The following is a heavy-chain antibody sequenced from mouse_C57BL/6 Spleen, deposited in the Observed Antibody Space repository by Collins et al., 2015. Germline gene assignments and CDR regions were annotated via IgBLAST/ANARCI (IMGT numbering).Heavy chain of an antibody. J-gene: IGHJ4*01. V-gene: IGHV1-82*01. D-gene: IGHD1-1*01. CDR1: GYAFSSSW. Sequence: QVQLQQSGPELVKPGASVKISCKASGYAFSSSWMNWVKQRPGQGLERIGRIYPGDGDTNYNGKFKGKATLTADKSSSTAYMQLSSLTSVDSAVYFCAREGSRYAMDYWGQGTSVTVSS. CDR3: AREGSRYAMDY. CDR2: IYPGDGDT.